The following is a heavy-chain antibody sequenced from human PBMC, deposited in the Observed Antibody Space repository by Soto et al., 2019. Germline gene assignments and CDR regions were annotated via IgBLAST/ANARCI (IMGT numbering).Heavy chain of an antibody. CDR2: IRSKGHGGAT. CDR1: GFTFGDYA. Sequence: PGGSLRLSCTASGFTFGDYAMTWVRQAPGKGLEWVGFIRSKGHGGATEYAASVKGRFTISRDDSKSIAYLQMNSLKTEDTAVYYCARGGRRSGSYADAFDIWGQGTMVTVS. J-gene: IGHJ3*02. CDR3: ARGGRRSGSYADAFDI. V-gene: IGHV3-49*04. D-gene: IGHD1-26*01.